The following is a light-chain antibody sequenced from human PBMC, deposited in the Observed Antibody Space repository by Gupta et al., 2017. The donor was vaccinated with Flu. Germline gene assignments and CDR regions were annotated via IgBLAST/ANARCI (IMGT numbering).Light chain of an antibody. CDR3: QQYKNWPPLT. Sequence: ATLSVSPGDRASLSCRASQSINSDLAWYQQRPGQAPRLLIYGASTRDTGVPARFSGSGSGTQFTLTISSRQSEDFALYYCQQYKNWPPLTFGGGTKVEIK. CDR2: GAS. V-gene: IGKV3-15*01. CDR1: QSINSD. J-gene: IGKJ4*01.